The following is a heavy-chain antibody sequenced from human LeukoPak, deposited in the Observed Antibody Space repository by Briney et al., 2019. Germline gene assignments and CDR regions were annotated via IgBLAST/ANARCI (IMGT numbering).Heavy chain of an antibody. CDR3: GRLNALGSSGSYYFDY. D-gene: IGHD6-19*01. CDR1: GYSFTSYW. Sequence: KPGESLKISCKGSGYSFTSYWIGWVRQMPGKGLEWMGIICPGDSDSRYSPSFQGQVTISADKSISTAYLQWSSPKASDTAMYYCGRLNALGSSGSYYFDYWGQGTLVTVSS. J-gene: IGHJ4*02. V-gene: IGHV5-51*01. CDR2: ICPGDSDS.